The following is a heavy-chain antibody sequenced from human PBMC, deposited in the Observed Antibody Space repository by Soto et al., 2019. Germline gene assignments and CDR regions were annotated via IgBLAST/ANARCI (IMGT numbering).Heavy chain of an antibody. CDR1: GFTFSSYW. D-gene: IGHD6-19*01. CDR3: ARDQYPYSSGSYGQDY. Sequence: SGFTFSSYWMHWVRQAPGKGLVWVSRINSDGSSTSYADSVKGRFTISRDNAKNTLYLQMNSLRAEDTAVYYCARDQYPYSSGSYGQDYWGQGTLVTVSS. CDR2: INSDGSST. J-gene: IGHJ4*02. V-gene: IGHV3-74*01.